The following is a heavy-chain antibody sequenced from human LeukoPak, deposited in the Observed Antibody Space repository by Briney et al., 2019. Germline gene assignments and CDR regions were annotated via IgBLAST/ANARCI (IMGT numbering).Heavy chain of an antibody. D-gene: IGHD6-6*01. Sequence: GGSLRLSCAASGFTFSSYSMNWVRQAPEKGLEWVSSISSSSSGYIYYADSLKGRFTISRDNAKNSLYLQMNSLRAEDTAVYYRARAYSSSPGGGYFDYWGQGTLVTVSS. V-gene: IGHV3-21*01. CDR1: GFTFSSYS. CDR2: ISSSSSGYI. CDR3: ARAYSSSPGGGYFDY. J-gene: IGHJ4*02.